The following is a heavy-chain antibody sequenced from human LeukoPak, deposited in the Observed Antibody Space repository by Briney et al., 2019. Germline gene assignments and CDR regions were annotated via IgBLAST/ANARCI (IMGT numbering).Heavy chain of an antibody. CDR2: IYYSGST. D-gene: IGHD2-2*01. CDR3: ARSDCSSTSCPHAGYYYYMDV. CDR1: GGSISSYY. V-gene: IGHV4-59*01. J-gene: IGHJ6*03. Sequence: NPSETLSLTCTVSGGSISSYYWSWIRQPPGKGLEWIGYIYYSGSTNYNPSLKSRVTISVDTSKNQFSLKLSSVTAADTAVYYCARSDCSSTSCPHAGYYYYMDVWGKGTTVTVPS.